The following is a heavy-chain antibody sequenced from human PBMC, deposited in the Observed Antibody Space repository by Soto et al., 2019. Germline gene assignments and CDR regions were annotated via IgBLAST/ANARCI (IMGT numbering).Heavy chain of an antibody. Sequence: ASVKVSCKVSGYTLTELSMHWVRQAPGEGLEWMGGFDPEDGETIYAQKFQGRVTMTEDTSTDTAYMELSSLRSEDTAVYYCATVIPGVVVTAIKYGMDVWGQGTTVTVSS. CDR3: ATVIPGVVVTAIKYGMDV. V-gene: IGHV1-24*01. CDR2: FDPEDGET. J-gene: IGHJ6*02. CDR1: GYTLTELS. D-gene: IGHD2-21*02.